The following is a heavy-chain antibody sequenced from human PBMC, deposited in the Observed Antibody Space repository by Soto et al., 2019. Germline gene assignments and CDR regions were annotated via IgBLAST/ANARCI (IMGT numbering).Heavy chain of an antibody. V-gene: IGHV4-59*01. CDR1: GGSISSYY. CDR3: ALAAAGTGLVDY. CDR2: IYYSGST. J-gene: IGHJ4*02. Sequence: SETLSLTCTVSGGSISSYYWSWIRQPPGKGLEWIGYIYYSGSTNYNPSLKSRVTISVDTSKNQFSLKLSSVTAADTAVYYCALAAAGTGLVDYWGQGTLVTLSS. D-gene: IGHD6-13*01.